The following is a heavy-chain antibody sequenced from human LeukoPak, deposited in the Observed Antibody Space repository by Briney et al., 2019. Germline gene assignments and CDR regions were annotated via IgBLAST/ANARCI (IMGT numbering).Heavy chain of an antibody. V-gene: IGHV3-7*01. CDR1: GFTFSSYW. CDR3: ARDSNSSGYYYDFDY. J-gene: IGHJ4*02. Sequence: GGSLRLSCAASGFTFSSYWMSWVRQAPGKGLEWVANITQDGSEKYYVDSVKGRFTISRDNAKNSLYLQMNSLRAEDTAVYYCARDSNSSGYYYDFDYWGQGTLVTVSS. CDR2: ITQDGSEK. D-gene: IGHD3-22*01.